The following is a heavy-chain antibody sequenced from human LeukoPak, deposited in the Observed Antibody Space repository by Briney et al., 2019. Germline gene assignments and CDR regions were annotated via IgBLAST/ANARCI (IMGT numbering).Heavy chain of an antibody. CDR1: GFTFDDYG. V-gene: IGHV3-23*01. J-gene: IGHJ4*02. Sequence: PGGSLRLSCAAPGFTFDDYGMSWVRQAPGKGLEWVSAISGSGGSTYYADSVKGRFTISRDNSKNTLYLQMNSLRAEDTAVYYCAKDRKARTLRFLEWFPFDYWGQGTLVTVSS. D-gene: IGHD3-3*01. CDR2: ISGSGGST. CDR3: AKDRKARTLRFLEWFPFDY.